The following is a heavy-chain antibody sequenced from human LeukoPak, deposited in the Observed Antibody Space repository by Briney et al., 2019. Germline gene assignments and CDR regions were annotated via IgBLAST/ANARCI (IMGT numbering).Heavy chain of an antibody. CDR3: ARCVAVAAWFDP. CDR2: IYYSGST. V-gene: IGHV4-59*08. Sequence: KPSETLSLTCTVSGGSISAYYWYWIRQPPGKGLEWIGYIYYSGSTKYNPSLKSRVTISVDTSKAQFSLRLSSVTAADTAVYYCARCVAVAAWFDPWGQGTLVTVSS. CDR1: GGSISAYY. D-gene: IGHD6-19*01. J-gene: IGHJ5*02.